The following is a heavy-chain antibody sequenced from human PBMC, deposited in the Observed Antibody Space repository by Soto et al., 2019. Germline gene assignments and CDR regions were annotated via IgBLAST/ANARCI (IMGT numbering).Heavy chain of an antibody. CDR2: IYYSGST. CDR3: ARRAIQAHFDY. J-gene: IGHJ4*02. Sequence: SETLSLNCTVSGGSFSSGSYYWSWIRQPPGKGLEWIGYIYYSGSTNYNPSLKSRVTISVDTSKNQFSLKLSSVTAADTAVYYCARRAIQAHFDYWGQGTLVTVSS. V-gene: IGHV4-61*01. CDR1: GGSFSSGSYY.